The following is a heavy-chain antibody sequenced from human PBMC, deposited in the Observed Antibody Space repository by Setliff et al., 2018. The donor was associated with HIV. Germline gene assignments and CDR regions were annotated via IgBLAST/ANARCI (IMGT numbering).Heavy chain of an antibody. Sequence: GESLKISCKGSGYSFTNYWIGWVRQMPGKGLEWMGIIYPGDSDTRYSPSFQGQVTISADKSINTAYLQWTTLKASDSAMYYCASPGYCSSPNCMNVFNFWGHGTMVTVSS. V-gene: IGHV5-51*01. J-gene: IGHJ3*01. CDR3: ASPGYCSSPNCMNVFNF. CDR1: GYSFTNYW. CDR2: IYPGDSDT. D-gene: IGHD2-2*01.